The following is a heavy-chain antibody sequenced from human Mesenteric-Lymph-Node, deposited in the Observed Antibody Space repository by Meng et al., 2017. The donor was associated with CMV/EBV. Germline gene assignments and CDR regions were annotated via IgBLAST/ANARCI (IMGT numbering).Heavy chain of an antibody. CDR2: IYDSGST. D-gene: IGHD1-1*01. J-gene: IGHJ4*02. CDR1: AGSVSSGNYY. CDR3: ARVDGTSALDY. Sequence: SETLSLTCTVSAGSVSSGNYYWSWIRQPPGKGLEWIGYIYDSGSTNYNPSLKRRVSISVDTSKNQFSLKLSSVTAADTAVYYCARVDGTSALDYWGQGTLVTVSS. V-gene: IGHV4-61*01.